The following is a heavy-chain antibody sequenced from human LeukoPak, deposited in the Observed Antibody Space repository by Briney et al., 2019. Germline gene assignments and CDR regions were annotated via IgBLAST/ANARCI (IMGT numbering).Heavy chain of an antibody. Sequence: SETLSLTCSVSGGSISTYYWNWIRQPPGEGLEWIGYIYYSGITDYNPSLKSRVTISVDTSKNQFSLNLSSVTAADTAIYYCAREGDGFNDAFDFWGPGTVVTVSS. CDR3: AREGDGFNDAFDF. V-gene: IGHV4-59*01. J-gene: IGHJ3*01. D-gene: IGHD5-24*01. CDR1: GGSISTYY. CDR2: IYYSGIT.